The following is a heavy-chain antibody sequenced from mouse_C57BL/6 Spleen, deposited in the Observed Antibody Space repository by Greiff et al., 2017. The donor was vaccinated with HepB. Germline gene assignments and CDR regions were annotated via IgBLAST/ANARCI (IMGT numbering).Heavy chain of an antibody. CDR2: IHPSDSDT. CDR3: AIAGDPWYFDV. D-gene: IGHD3-3*01. CDR1: GYPFTSYW. V-gene: IGHV1-74*01. Sequence: QVQLQPPGAELVKPGASVKVSCKASGYPFTSYWMHWVKQRPGQGLEWIGRIHPSDSDTNYNQKFKGKATLTVDQSSSTAYMQLSSLTSEDSAVYYCAIAGDPWYFDVWGTGTTVTVSS. J-gene: IGHJ1*03.